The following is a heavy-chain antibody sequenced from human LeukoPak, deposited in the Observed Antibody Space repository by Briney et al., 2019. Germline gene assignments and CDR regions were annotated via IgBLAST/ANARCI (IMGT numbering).Heavy chain of an antibody. CDR3: ARELYYYDSRGYFDY. J-gene: IGHJ4*02. CDR1: GFTFSSYS. V-gene: IGHV3-21*01. D-gene: IGHD3-22*01. CDR2: ISSSTSYL. Sequence: GGSLRLSCAASGFTFSSYSMNWVRQAPGKGLEWVSSISSSTSYLYYADSVKGRFTISRDNAKNSLYLQMNSLRAEDTAVYYCARELYYYDSRGYFDYWGQGTLVTVSS.